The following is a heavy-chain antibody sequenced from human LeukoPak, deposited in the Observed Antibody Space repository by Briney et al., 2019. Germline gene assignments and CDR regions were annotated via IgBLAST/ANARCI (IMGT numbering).Heavy chain of an antibody. D-gene: IGHD3-3*01. CDR3: AKQSNDFWSGYSAPPGYGMDV. CDR2: ISASGGHT. CDR1: GFTFSSYG. V-gene: IGHV3-23*01. J-gene: IGHJ6*02. Sequence: PGGSLRLSCAASGFTFSSYGMNWVRLAPGKGLEWVSGISASGGHTFSADSVKGRFTISRDNFKNTLYLQMNSLRADDTALYYCAKQSNDFWSGYSAPPGYGMDVWGQGTTVTVSS.